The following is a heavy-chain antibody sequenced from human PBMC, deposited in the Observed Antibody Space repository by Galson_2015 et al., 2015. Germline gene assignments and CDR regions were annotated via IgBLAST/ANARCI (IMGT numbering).Heavy chain of an antibody. J-gene: IGHJ4*02. CDR3: ARDTHDSSGYYYVLGY. CDR1: GFIFSDYA. CDR2: TSYDGSNK. Sequence: SLRLSCAASGFIFSDYAMLWVRQAPGKGLQWVALTSYDGSNKYYADSVKGRFTISRDNTKNTLYLQMNSLRAEDTAVYYCARDTHDSSGYYYVLGYWGQGTLVTVSS. V-gene: IGHV3-30-3*01. D-gene: IGHD3-22*01.